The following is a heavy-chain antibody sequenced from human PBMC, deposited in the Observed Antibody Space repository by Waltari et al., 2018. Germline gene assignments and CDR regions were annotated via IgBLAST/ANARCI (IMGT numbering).Heavy chain of an antibody. Sequence: EVQLVQSGAEVKKPGESLKISCKGSGYSFTSYWIGWVRQMPGKGLEWMVIIYPGDSDTRYSPSFQGQVTISADKSISTAYLQWSSLKASDTAMYYCARLKAIAVAGQSGMDVWGQGTTVTVSS. D-gene: IGHD6-19*01. CDR2: IYPGDSDT. V-gene: IGHV5-51*01. CDR1: GYSFTSYW. CDR3: ARLKAIAVAGQSGMDV. J-gene: IGHJ6*02.